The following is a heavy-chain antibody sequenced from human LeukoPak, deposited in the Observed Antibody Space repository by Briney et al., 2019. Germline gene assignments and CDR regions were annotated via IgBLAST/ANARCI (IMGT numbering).Heavy chain of an antibody. Sequence: KPSETLSLTCTVSGGSISSYYWSWIRQPAGKGLEWIGRIYTSGSTNYNPSLKSRVTMSVDTSKNQFSLKLSSVTAADTAVYYCARPIVVVPLRAFDIWGQGTMVTVSS. D-gene: IGHD2-21*01. J-gene: IGHJ3*02. V-gene: IGHV4-4*07. CDR3: ARPIVVVPLRAFDI. CDR1: GGSISSYY. CDR2: IYTSGST.